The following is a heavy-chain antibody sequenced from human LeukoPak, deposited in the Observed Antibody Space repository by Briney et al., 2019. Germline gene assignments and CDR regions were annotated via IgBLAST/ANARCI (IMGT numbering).Heavy chain of an antibody. CDR3: ARRGSSGYYWIFDY. V-gene: IGHV5-51*01. D-gene: IGHD3-22*01. J-gene: IGHJ4*02. CDR1: GYTFSTFW. CDR2: VYPADSDT. Sequence: GESLKISCKASGYTFSTFWIGWVRQMPGQGLEWMGSVYPADSDTRYSPSFQGQVTISADKSISTAYLQWRSLKASDTAMYYCARRGSSGYYWIFDYWGQGTLVTVSS.